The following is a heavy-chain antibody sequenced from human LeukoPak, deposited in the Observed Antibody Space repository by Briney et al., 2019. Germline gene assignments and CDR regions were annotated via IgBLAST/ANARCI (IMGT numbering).Heavy chain of an antibody. CDR2: ISYDGSNK. V-gene: IGHV3-30*18. D-gene: IGHD6-19*01. CDR3: AKEPYSSAYYFDY. Sequence: GRSLRLSCAASGFTFSSYGMHWVRQAPGKGLEWVAVISYDGSNKYYADSEKGRFTISRDNSKNTLYLQMNSLRAEDTAVYYCAKEPYSSAYYFDYWGQGTLVTVSS. CDR1: GFTFSSYG. J-gene: IGHJ4*02.